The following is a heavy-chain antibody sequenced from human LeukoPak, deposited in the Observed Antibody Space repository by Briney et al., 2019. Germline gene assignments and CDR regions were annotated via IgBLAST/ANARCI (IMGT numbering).Heavy chain of an antibody. CDR2: IYTSGST. CDR1: GVSISSYY. V-gene: IGHV4-4*07. D-gene: IGHD6-13*01. J-gene: IGHJ4*02. Sequence: SETLSLNCSVSGVSISSYYWIWLPHPAGKGLEWIVRIYTSGSTNYNSSLKSRVTMSVDTYKNQFSLKLSSVTAADTAVYYCARAVEGIAAAPVYFDYWGQGTLVSVSS. CDR3: ARAVEGIAAAPVYFDY.